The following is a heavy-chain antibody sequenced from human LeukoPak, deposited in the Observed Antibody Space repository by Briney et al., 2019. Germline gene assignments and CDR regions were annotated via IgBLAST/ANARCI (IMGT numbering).Heavy chain of an antibody. CDR2: INPNSGGK. Sequence: GASVKVSFKASGYTFTCYYMHWVRQAPGQGRELMGWINPNSGGKNYAQKFQGRVTMTRDTSISTAYMELSRLRSDDTAVYYCARVMVRGFLTPHGWDAFDIWGQGTMVTVSS. CDR3: ARVMVRGFLTPHGWDAFDI. D-gene: IGHD3-10*01. J-gene: IGHJ3*02. V-gene: IGHV1-2*02. CDR1: GYTFTCYY.